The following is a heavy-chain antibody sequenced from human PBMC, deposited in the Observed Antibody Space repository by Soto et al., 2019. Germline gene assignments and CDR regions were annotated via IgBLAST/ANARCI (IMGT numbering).Heavy chain of an antibody. V-gene: IGHV6-1*01. CDR1: GDSVSSYSAA. D-gene: IGHD6-6*01. J-gene: IGHJ5*02. CDR2: TYYRSRFFS. Sequence: SQTLSLTCAISGDSVSSYSAAWDWIRQSPSGGLEWLGRTYYRSRFFSDYAESVKSRIIINPDTSKNQFSLQLKSVTPADTAVSYCARDRYSSSGWFDPGGQGTPVTVS. CDR3: ARDRYSSSGWFDP.